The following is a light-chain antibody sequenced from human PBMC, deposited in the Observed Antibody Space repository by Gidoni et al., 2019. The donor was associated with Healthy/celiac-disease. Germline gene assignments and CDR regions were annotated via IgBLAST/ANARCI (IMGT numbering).Light chain of an antibody. CDR3: QQYNNWTPS. J-gene: IGKJ2*01. Sequence: EIVMTQSPATLSVSPGERATLSCRASQSVSSNLAWYQQKPGQAPRLLIYCASTRATGLPARFSGSGSGTEFTLTISSLQSEDFAVYYCQQYNNWTPSFGQGTKLEIK. CDR1: QSVSSN. V-gene: IGKV3-15*01. CDR2: CAS.